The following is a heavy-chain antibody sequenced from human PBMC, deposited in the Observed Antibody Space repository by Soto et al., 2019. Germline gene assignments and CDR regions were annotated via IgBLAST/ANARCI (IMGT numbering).Heavy chain of an antibody. CDR3: ARDFGGHDAFDI. CDR1: GFTFSSYS. Sequence: GGSLRLSCAASGFTFSSYSMNWVRQAPGKGLEWVSYISSSSSTIYYADSVKGRFTISRDNAKNSLYLQMNSLSAEDTAVYYYARDFGGHDAFDIWCQGTMVTVSS. V-gene: IGHV3-48*01. D-gene: IGHD3-3*01. J-gene: IGHJ3*02. CDR2: ISSSSSTI.